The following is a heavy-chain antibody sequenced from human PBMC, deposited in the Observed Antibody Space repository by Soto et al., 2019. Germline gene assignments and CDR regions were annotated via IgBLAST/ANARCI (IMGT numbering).Heavy chain of an antibody. CDR1: GFTFSSYA. J-gene: IGHJ6*02. V-gene: IGHV3-30-3*01. CDR2: ISYDGNNK. Sequence: GGSLRLSCAASGFTFSSYAIHWVRQAPGKGLEWLAVISYDGNNKNYADSVKGRFTISRDNSKNTLYLQMNSLRAEDTSVYYCARDGWLYYDSTSQGMDVWGQGTTVTVSS. D-gene: IGHD3-22*01. CDR3: ARDGWLYYDSTSQGMDV.